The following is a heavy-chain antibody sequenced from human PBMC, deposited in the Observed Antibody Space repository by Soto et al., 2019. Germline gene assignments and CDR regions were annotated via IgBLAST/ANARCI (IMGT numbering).Heavy chain of an antibody. D-gene: IGHD3-22*01. Sequence: SVKVSCKASGGTFSSYAISWVRQAPGQGLEWMGGIIPIFGTANYAQKFQGRVTITADESTSTAYMELSSLRSEDTAVYYCARGEYYYDSSGYPPYYYYYGMDVWGQGTTVTVSS. CDR3: ARGEYYYDSSGYPPYYYYYGMDV. CDR1: GGTFSSYA. CDR2: IIPIFGTA. V-gene: IGHV1-69*13. J-gene: IGHJ6*02.